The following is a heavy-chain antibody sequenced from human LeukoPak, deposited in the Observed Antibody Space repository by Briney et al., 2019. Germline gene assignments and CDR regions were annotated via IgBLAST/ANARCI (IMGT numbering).Heavy chain of an antibody. CDR3: ARHGGGGESYPRVFDY. CDR1: GGSISPYY. CDR2: IYYSGST. V-gene: IGHV4-59*08. Sequence: SEILSLTCTVSGGSISPYYWSWIRQPPGKGLEWIGYIYYSGSTNYNPSLKSRVTISVDTSKNQFSLKLSSVTAADTAVYYCARHGGGGESYPRVFDYWGRGTLVTVSS. J-gene: IGHJ4*02. D-gene: IGHD1-26*01.